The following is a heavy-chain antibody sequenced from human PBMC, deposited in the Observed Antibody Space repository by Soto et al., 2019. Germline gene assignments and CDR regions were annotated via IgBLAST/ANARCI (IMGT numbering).Heavy chain of an antibody. D-gene: IGHD3-3*01. CDR1: GGSFSSYA. J-gene: IGHJ5*02. CDR3: AGDYVFWRGYHSNCFAP. V-gene: IGHV1-69*06. CDR2: IIPIFTTA. Sequence: SVKVSCKASGGSFSSYAISWVRQAPGQGLEWMGGIIPIFTTANYAQKFQGRVTITADKFTSTAYMELSSLRSEDTAVYYCAGDYVFWRGYHSNCFAPWGQGTLVTVPS.